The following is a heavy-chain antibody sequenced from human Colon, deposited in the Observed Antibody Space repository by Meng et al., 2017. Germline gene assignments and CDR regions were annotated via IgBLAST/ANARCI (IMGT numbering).Heavy chain of an antibody. V-gene: IGHV4-30-2*06. CDR3: ARGYRGSTYFAY. CDR2: IYDNGYT. D-gene: IGHD3-16*01. J-gene: IGHJ4*02. Sequence: QLQLQESGLRLVKPSQTLSLTCAVSGDSVTTTLSSLSWIRQSPGKGLEWIGNIYDNGYTYYSPSLRSRVTISVDRSNNQFSLNLNSVTAADTAVYFCARGYRGSTYFAYWGQGILVTVSS. CDR1: GDSVTTTLSS.